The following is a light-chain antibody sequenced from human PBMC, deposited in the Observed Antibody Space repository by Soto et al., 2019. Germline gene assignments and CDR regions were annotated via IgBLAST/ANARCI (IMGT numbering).Light chain of an antibody. V-gene: IGKV3-20*01. CDR1: QSVGANS. CDR3: QQFGRPPFA. J-gene: IGKJ3*01. CDR2: GAS. Sequence: EIVLTQSPGTLSLSPGERATLSCRATQSVGANSLAWYQHRPGQTPRLLIFGASERAAGIPDRFSGSGSGADLTLTISRLEPEDFAVYYCQQFGRPPFAFGPGTRVDVK.